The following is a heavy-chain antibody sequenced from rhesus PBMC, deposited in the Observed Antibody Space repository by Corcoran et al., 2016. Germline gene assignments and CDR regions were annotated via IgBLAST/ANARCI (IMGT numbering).Heavy chain of an antibody. CDR2: INSGGGST. D-gene: IGHD6-31*01. V-gene: IGHV3S5*01. CDR1: GFTFSSYG. Sequence: EVQLVETGGGLVQPGGSLKLSCAASGFTFSSYGMSWVRQAPGKGLEWVSAINSGGGSTYYADSVKGRFTISRDNSKNTLSLQMNSLRAEDTAVYYCAKEARGGWYSLGKYFDYWGQGVLVTVSA. CDR3: AKEARGGWYSLGKYFDY. J-gene: IGHJ4*01.